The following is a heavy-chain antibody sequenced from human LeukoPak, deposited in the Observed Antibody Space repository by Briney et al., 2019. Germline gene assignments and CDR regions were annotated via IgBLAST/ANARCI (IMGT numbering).Heavy chain of an antibody. CDR3: VRQFAS. CDR2: VSGSGSTV. Sequence: GGSLRLSCAASGFTFSDHIMNWVRQLPGERLEWVAYVSGSGSTVYYADSVKGRFTISRDNGKSSLYLQMNSLRVEDTALYYCVRQFASWGQGTLVTVSS. V-gene: IGHV3-48*01. CDR1: GFTFSDHI. J-gene: IGHJ4*02.